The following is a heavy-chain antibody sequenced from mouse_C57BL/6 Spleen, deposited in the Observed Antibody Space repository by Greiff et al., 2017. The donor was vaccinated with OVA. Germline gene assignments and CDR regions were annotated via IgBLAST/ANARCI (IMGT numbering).Heavy chain of an antibody. D-gene: IGHD2-5*01. CDR3: ARGDSNYDWYFDV. J-gene: IGHJ1*03. V-gene: IGHV3-6*01. Sequence: DVKLQESGPGLVKPSQSLSLTCSVTGYSITSGYYWNWIRQFPGNKLEWMGYISYDGSNNYNPSLKNRISITRDTSKNQFFLKLNSVTTEDTATYYCARGDSNYDWYFDVWGTGTTVTVSS. CDR2: ISYDGSN. CDR1: GYSITSGYY.